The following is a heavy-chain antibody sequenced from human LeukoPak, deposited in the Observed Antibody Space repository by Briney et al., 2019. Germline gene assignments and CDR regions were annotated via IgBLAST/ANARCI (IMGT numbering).Heavy chain of an antibody. V-gene: IGHV3-66*01. CDR1: GFTVSSNY. CDR3: ARVVVSGGHYFDY. J-gene: IGHJ4*02. CDR2: IYSGGST. Sequence: PGGSLRLSCAASGFTVSSNYMSWIRQAPGKGLEWVSVIYSGGSTYYADSVKGRCTISRDNSKNTLYLQMNSLRAEDTAVYYCARVVVSGGHYFDYWGQGTLVTVSS. D-gene: IGHD3-22*01.